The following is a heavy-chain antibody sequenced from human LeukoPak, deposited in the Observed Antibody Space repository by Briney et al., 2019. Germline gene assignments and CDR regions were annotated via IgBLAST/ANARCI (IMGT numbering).Heavy chain of an antibody. CDR2: INHSGST. D-gene: IGHD2-2*01. CDR3: ARGDIVVVPVAIRTFDY. Sequence: SETLSLTCAVYGGSFSGYYWSWIRQPPGKGLEWIGEINHSGSTNYNPSLKSRVTISVDTSKNQFSLKLRSVTAADTAVYYCARGDIVVVPVAIRTFDYWGQGTLVTVSS. V-gene: IGHV4-34*01. CDR1: GGSFSGYY. J-gene: IGHJ4*02.